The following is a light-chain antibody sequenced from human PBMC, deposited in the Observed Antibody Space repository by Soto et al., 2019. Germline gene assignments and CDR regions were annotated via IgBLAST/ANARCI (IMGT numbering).Light chain of an antibody. V-gene: IGLV2-8*01. J-gene: IGLJ2*01. CDR1: SSDVGGYNY. CDR3: SSYAGSXNVX. Sequence: QSALTQPPSASGSPGQSVTISCTGTSSDVGGYNYVSWYQQHPGKAPKLMIYEVSKRPSGVPDRFSGSKSGNTASLTVSGLQAEDEADYYCSSYAGSXNVXXXGGTKXTVL. CDR2: EVS.